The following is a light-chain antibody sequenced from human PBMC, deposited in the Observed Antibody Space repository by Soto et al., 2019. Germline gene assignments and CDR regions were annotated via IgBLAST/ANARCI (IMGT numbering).Light chain of an antibody. Sequence: QSALTQPASVSGSPGQSITISCTGTSSDVGGYNYVSWYQQHPDKAPKLMIYEVSNRPSGVSNRFSGSKSGNTASLTISGLQGGDEADYYCSSYTSSTTWVFGGGTKLTVL. CDR2: EVS. J-gene: IGLJ3*02. V-gene: IGLV2-14*01. CDR1: SSDVGGYNY. CDR3: SSYTSSTTWV.